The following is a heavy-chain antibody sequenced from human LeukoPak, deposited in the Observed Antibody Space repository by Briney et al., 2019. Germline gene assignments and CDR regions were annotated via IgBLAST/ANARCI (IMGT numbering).Heavy chain of an antibody. V-gene: IGHV3-30*04. CDR1: GFTFSSYA. CDR3: ARGTPTTRDFDY. D-gene: IGHD4-11*01. CDR2: ISYDGSNK. Sequence: GGSLRLSCAASGFTFSSYAMHWVRQAPGKGLEWVAVISYDGSNKYYAGSVKGRITISRDNARNSLFLQMNSLRAEDTAVYYCARGTPTTRDFDYWGQGTLVTVSS. J-gene: IGHJ4*02.